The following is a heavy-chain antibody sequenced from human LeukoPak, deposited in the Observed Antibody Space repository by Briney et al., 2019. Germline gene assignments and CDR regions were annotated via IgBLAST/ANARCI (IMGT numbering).Heavy chain of an antibody. D-gene: IGHD6-13*01. Sequence: TGGSLRLSCAASGFTFSDYYMSWIRQAPGKGLEWVSYISSSGSTIYYADSVKGRFTISRDNAKNSLYLQMNSLRAEDTAVYYCAGSWSPYDAFDIWGQGTMVSVSS. V-gene: IGHV3-11*04. CDR2: ISSSGSTI. CDR1: GFTFSDYY. J-gene: IGHJ3*02. CDR3: AGSWSPYDAFDI.